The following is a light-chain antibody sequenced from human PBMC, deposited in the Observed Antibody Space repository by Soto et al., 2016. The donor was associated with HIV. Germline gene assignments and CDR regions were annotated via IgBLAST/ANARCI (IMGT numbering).Light chain of an antibody. CDR2: AAS. V-gene: IGKV1-NL1*01. CDR1: QGISNS. CDR3: QQYYSTPYT. J-gene: IGKJ2*01. Sequence: IQVTQSPSSLSASLGDRVTITCRASQGISNSLAWYQQKPGKAPKLLLYAASRLESGVPSRFSGSGSGTDYTLTISSLQPEDFATYYCQQYYSTPYTFGQGTTLEIK.